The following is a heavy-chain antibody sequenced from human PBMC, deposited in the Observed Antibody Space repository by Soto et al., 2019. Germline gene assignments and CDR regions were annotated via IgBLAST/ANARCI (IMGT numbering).Heavy chain of an antibody. CDR2: INPSGGSP. CDR3: ARATCRSGDCYSDWFDP. D-gene: IGHD2-21*02. V-gene: IGHV1-46*01. CDR1: GYTFTSHY. J-gene: IGHJ5*02. Sequence: QVQMVQSGAEVKKPGASVNVSCKASGYTFTSHYIHWVRQAPGQGLEWMGIINPSGGSPIYAQKFQDRVTMTKDTSTSTVYMSLSSLRSEDTAIYYCARATCRSGDCYSDWFDPWGQGTRITVSS.